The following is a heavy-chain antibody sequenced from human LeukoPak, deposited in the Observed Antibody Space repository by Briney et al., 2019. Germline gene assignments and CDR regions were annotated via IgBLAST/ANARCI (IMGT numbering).Heavy chain of an antibody. CDR2: ISYDGSNE. CDR1: GFTFSSYG. CDR3: AKDLSLPD. J-gene: IGHJ4*02. V-gene: IGHV3-30*18. Sequence: GRSLRLSCAASGFTFSSYGMHWVRQAPGKGLEWVAVISYDGSNEYYADSVKGRFTISRDNSKNTLYLQMNSLRAEDTAVYYCAKDLSLPDWGQGTLVTVSS.